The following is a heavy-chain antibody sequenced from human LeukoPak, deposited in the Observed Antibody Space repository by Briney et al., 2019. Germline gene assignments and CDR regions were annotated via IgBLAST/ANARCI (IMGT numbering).Heavy chain of an antibody. Sequence: GRSLRLSCAASGFTFGDYAMHWVRQAPGKGLEWVSGISWNSGSIGYADSVKGRFTISRDNAKNSLYLQMNSLRAEDTALYYCAKGLHYYGSGSYPEKGDWFDPWGQGTLVTVSS. CDR1: GFTFGDYA. V-gene: IGHV3-9*01. CDR3: AKGLHYYGSGSYPEKGDWFDP. D-gene: IGHD3-10*01. CDR2: ISWNSGSI. J-gene: IGHJ5*02.